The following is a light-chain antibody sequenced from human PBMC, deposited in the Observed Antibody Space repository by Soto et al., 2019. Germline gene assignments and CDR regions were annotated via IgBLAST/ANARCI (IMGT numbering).Light chain of an antibody. J-gene: IGKJ3*01. CDR1: QGISSY. CDR3: QQYYSYPRA. Sequence: IQMTQSPSSLSASTGDRVTITCRASQGISSYLAWYQQKPGKAPKLLIYAASTLQSGVPSRFSGSGSGTDFTLTISCLQSEDFATYYCQQYYSYPRAFGPGTKVDIK. CDR2: AAS. V-gene: IGKV1-8*01.